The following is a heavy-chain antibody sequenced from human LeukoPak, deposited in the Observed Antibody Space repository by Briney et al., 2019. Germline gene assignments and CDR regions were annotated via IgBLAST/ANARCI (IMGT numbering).Heavy chain of an antibody. CDR2: IYTSGST. CDR1: GGSISSYY. Sequence: SETLSLTCTVSGGSISSYYWSWIRQPAGKGLEWIGRIYTSGSTNYNPSPKSRVTMSVDTSKNQFSLKLSSVTAADTAVYYCARDAYSSSWYEGAFDIWGQGTMVTVSS. CDR3: ARDAYSSSWYEGAFDI. V-gene: IGHV4-4*07. D-gene: IGHD6-13*01. J-gene: IGHJ3*02.